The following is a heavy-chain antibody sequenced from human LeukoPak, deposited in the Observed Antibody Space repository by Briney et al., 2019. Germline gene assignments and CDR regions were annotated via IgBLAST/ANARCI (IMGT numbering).Heavy chain of an antibody. D-gene: IGHD3-22*01. CDR2: IIPIFGTA. Sequence: ASVKVSCKASGGTFSSYAISWVRQAPGQGLERMGRIIPIFGTANYAQKFQGRVTITTDESTSTAYMELSSLRSEDTAVYYCARDPGVGYYTAKYFQHWGQGTLVTVSS. CDR1: GGTFSSYA. CDR3: ARDPGVGYYTAKYFQH. J-gene: IGHJ1*01. V-gene: IGHV1-69*05.